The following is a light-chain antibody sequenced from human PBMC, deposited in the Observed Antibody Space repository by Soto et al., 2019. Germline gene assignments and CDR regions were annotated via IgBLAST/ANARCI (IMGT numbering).Light chain of an antibody. CDR3: ASWEDSLNGWV. CDR2: SDD. Sequence: QSVLTQPPSASGTPGQRVTISCSGSSSNVGSNTVSWYQQLPGTAPKVLIYSDDQRPSGVPDRFSGSRSGSSASLAISGIQSGEEADYYCASWEDSLNGWVIGGGTKLTVL. CDR1: SSNVGSNT. V-gene: IGLV1-44*01. J-gene: IGLJ3*02.